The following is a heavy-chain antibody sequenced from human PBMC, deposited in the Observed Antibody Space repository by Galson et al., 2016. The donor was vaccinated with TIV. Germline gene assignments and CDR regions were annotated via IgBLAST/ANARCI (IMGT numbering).Heavy chain of an antibody. D-gene: IGHD1-1*01. CDR2: VYYSGTT. J-gene: IGHJ5*02. CDR3: ARRVTERQYGGALSWFDP. V-gene: IGHV4-39*07. Sequence: SETLSLTCSVSGGSITRGLNFWAWIRQSPGKGLAWIGHVYYSGTTYYHPSLESRVTISVDTSKNQFSLGLTSVTAADTAVYYCARRVTERQYGGALSWFDPWGQGTRVIVSS. CDR1: GGSITRGLNF.